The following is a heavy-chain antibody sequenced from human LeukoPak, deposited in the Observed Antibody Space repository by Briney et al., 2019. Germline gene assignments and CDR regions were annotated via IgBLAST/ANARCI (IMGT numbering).Heavy chain of an antibody. V-gene: IGHV1-18*01. Sequence: ASVKVSCKASGYTFTSYGISWVRQAPGQGLEWMVWISAYNGNTNYAQKLQGRVTMTTDTSTSTAYMELRSLRSDDTAVYYCARVESDIVVVPADYWGQGTLVTVSS. CDR1: GYTFTSYG. CDR3: ARVESDIVVVPADY. CDR2: ISAYNGNT. J-gene: IGHJ4*02. D-gene: IGHD2-2*01.